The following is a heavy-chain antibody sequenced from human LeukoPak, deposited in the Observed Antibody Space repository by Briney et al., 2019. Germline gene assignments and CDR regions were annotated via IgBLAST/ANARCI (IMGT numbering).Heavy chain of an antibody. V-gene: IGHV3-49*04. D-gene: IGHD6-13*01. CDR3: TKDIADN. CDR1: GFTFGDYT. Sequence: GGSLRLSCTASGFTFGDYTLSWVRQAPGEGLVWVGFMRSRAYGETTEYAASVKGRFTISRDDSKSIGYLQMNSLKSDDTALYYCTKDIADNWGQGTLVTVSS. CDR2: MRSRAYGETT. J-gene: IGHJ4*02.